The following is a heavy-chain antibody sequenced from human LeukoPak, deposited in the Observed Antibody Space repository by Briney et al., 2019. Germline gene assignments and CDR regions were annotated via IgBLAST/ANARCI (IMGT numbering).Heavy chain of an antibody. Sequence: GGSLRLSCAASGFTFSSYAMHWVRQAPGKGLGWVAVISYDGSNKYYADSVKGRFTISRDNSKNTLYLQMNSLRAEDTAVYYCAREWAVAGFDYWGQGTLVTVSS. CDR1: GFTFSSYA. CDR3: AREWAVAGFDY. V-gene: IGHV3-30*04. CDR2: ISYDGSNK. J-gene: IGHJ4*02. D-gene: IGHD6-19*01.